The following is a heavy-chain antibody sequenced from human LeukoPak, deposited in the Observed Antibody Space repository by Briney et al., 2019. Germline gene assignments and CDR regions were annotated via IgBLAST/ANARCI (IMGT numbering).Heavy chain of an antibody. J-gene: IGHJ4*02. CDR1: GFTFSNYW. D-gene: IGHD3-22*01. CDR3: ARDRLGDYDSSGYYDN. Sequence: GGSLRLSCAASGFTFSNYWMTWVRQAPGKGLEWVANIKQDGSEKYCVDSVKGRFTISRDNAKNSLYLQMNSLRAEDTAVYYCARDRLGDYDSSGYYDNWGQGTRVTVSS. CDR2: IKQDGSEK. V-gene: IGHV3-7*03.